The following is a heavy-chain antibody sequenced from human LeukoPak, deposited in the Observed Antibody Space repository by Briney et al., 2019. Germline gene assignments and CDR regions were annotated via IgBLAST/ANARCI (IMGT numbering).Heavy chain of an antibody. CDR1: GFTFSSYA. CDR2: ISYDGSNK. CDR3: AKFGSATDAFDI. D-gene: IGHD3-3*01. V-gene: IGHV3-30-3*02. Sequence: PGGSLRLSCAASGFTFSSYAMSWVRQAPGKGLEWVAVISYDGSNKYYADSVKGRFTISRDNSKNTLYLQMNSLRAEDTAVYYCAKFGSATDAFDIWGQGTMVTVSS. J-gene: IGHJ3*02.